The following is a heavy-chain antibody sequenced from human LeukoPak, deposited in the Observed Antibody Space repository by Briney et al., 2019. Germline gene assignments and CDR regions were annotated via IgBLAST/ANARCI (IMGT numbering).Heavy chain of an antibody. CDR1: GGSFSGYD. Sequence: PSETLSLTCAVYGGSFSGYDWSWIRQPQGKGLEWIGEINHCGSTNYNPSLKSRVTISVDTPKNPFSLKLSSVTAADTAVYYCARDGLLRLRRVYFDYWGQGTLVTVSS. J-gene: IGHJ4*02. V-gene: IGHV4-34*01. CDR2: INHCGST. D-gene: IGHD5-12*01. CDR3: ARDGLLRLRRVYFDY.